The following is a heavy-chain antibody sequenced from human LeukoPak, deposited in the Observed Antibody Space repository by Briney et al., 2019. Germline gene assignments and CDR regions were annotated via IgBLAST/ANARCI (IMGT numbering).Heavy chain of an antibody. J-gene: IGHJ4*02. CDR3: ARDKEWLVRFDY. Sequence: GGSLRLSCAASGFTFSSYSMNWVRQAPGKGLEWVSSISSSSSYIYYAYSVKGRFTISRDNAKNSLYLQMNSLRAEDTAVYYCARDKEWLVRFDYWGQGTLVTVSS. CDR1: GFTFSSYS. D-gene: IGHD6-19*01. CDR2: ISSSSSYI. V-gene: IGHV3-21*01.